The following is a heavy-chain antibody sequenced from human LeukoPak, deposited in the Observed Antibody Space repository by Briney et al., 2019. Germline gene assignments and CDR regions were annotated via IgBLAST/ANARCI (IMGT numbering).Heavy chain of an antibody. Sequence: GGSLRLSCAASGSTFSSYAMSWVRQAPGKGLEWVSAISGSGGSTYYADSVKGRFTISRDNSKNTLYLQMNSLRAEDTAVYYCAKVGVKPTVNLKSLHFDYWGQGTLVTVSS. D-gene: IGHD4-17*01. CDR3: AKVGVKPTVNLKSLHFDY. V-gene: IGHV3-23*01. J-gene: IGHJ4*02. CDR1: GSTFSSYA. CDR2: ISGSGGST.